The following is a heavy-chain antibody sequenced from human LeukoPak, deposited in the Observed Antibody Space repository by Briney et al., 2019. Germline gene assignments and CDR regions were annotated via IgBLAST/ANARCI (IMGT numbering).Heavy chain of an antibody. D-gene: IGHD4-17*01. CDR3: ARGGVGYGDYHGYYYYGMDV. V-gene: IGHV1-69*13. CDR1: GGTFSSYA. CDR2: IIPIFGTA. J-gene: IGHJ6*02. Sequence: GASVKVSCKASGGTFSSYAISWVRQAPGQGLEWMGGIIPIFGTANYAQKFQGRVTITADESTSTAYMELSSLRSEDTAVYYCARGGVGYGDYHGYYYYGMDVWGQGTTVTVSS.